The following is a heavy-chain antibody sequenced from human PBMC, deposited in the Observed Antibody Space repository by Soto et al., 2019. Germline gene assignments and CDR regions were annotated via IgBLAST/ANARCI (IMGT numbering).Heavy chain of an antibody. CDR3: ARGVYSSGTTAMDV. Sequence: ASVKVSCKASGYTFTGYYMHWVRQAPGQGLEWMGWINPNSGGTNYAQKFQGWVTMTRDTSISTAYMELSRLRSDDTAVYYCARGVYSSGTTAMDVWGKRTTVTVSS. D-gene: IGHD1-7*01. J-gene: IGHJ6*03. CDR1: GYTFTGYY. CDR2: INPNSGGT. V-gene: IGHV1-2*04.